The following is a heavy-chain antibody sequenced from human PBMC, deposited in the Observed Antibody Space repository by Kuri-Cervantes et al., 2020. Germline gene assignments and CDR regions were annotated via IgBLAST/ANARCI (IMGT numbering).Heavy chain of an antibody. Sequence: GESLKISCATSGFTFRTYAMNWVRQAPGKGLEWVSAISGSGGSSYYADSVKGRFTISRDNSKNTVYLRMDSLRDEDTAVYYCAKGGAIYSTGSYATYYFDYWGQGTLVTVSS. CDR1: GFTFRTYA. V-gene: IGHV3-23*01. J-gene: IGHJ4*02. D-gene: IGHD3-10*01. CDR2: ISGSGGSS. CDR3: AKGGAIYSTGSYATYYFDY.